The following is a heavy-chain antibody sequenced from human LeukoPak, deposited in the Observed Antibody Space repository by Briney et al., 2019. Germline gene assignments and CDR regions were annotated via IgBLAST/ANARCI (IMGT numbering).Heavy chain of an antibody. J-gene: IGHJ3*02. CDR2: IYYSGST. CDR1: GGSISSYY. Sequence: PSETLSLTCTVSGGSISSYYWSWIRQPPGKGLEWIGYIYYSGSTNYNPSLKSRVTISVDTSKNQFSLKLSSVTAADTAVYYCARGGGYSYGFSNPDAFDIWGQGTMVTVSS. V-gene: IGHV4-59*08. CDR3: ARGGGYSYGFSNPDAFDI. D-gene: IGHD5-18*01.